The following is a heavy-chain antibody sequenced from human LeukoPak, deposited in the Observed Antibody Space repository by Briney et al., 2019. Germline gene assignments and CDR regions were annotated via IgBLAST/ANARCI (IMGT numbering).Heavy chain of an antibody. V-gene: IGHV3-11*05. D-gene: IGHD3-10*01. J-gene: IGHJ6*02. Sequence: GGSLRLSCAASGFTFSQYYMTWIRQAPGKGLEWISYISSSSSYANYADSVKGRFTISRDNDKNTVYLQMNSLRVDDTAVYYCARDHIADTYYGSGRRIYHYYGMDVWGQGTTVTVSS. CDR2: ISSSSSYA. CDR3: ARDHIADTYYGSGRRIYHYYGMDV. CDR1: GFTFSQYY.